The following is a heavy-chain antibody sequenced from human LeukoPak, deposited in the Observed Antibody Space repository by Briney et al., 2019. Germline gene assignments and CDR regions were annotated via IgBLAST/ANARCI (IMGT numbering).Heavy chain of an antibody. CDR1: GGSISSYY. Sequence: SETLSLTCTVSGGSISSYYWTWIRQPAGKGLEWIGRIYTSGSTNYNPSLKSRVTMSVDMSKNQFSLKLSSVTAADTAVYYCARAQPFSIAAAKVTYYYYMDVWGKGTTVTVSS. J-gene: IGHJ6*03. D-gene: IGHD6-13*01. CDR3: ARAQPFSIAAAKVTYYYYMDV. CDR2: IYTSGST. V-gene: IGHV4-4*07.